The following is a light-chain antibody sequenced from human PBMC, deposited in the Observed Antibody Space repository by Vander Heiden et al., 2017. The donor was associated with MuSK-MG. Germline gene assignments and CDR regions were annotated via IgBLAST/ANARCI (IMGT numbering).Light chain of an antibody. Sequence: QSVLTQPPSESGTPGQRVTLSCSGSSSNIGSNYVYWYQQLPGTAPKLLIYRNNQRPSGVPDRFSGSKSGTSASLAISGLWSEDEADYYCAAWDDSLSGPVFGGGTKLTVL. CDR3: AAWDDSLSGPV. J-gene: IGLJ3*02. V-gene: IGLV1-47*03. CDR2: RNN. CDR1: SSNIGSNY.